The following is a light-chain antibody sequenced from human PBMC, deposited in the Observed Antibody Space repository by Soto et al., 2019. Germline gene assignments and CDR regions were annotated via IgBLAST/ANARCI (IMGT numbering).Light chain of an antibody. CDR1: SSNIGSNY. Sequence: SALTQPPSASGTPGQRVTISCSGSSSNIGSNYVYWYQQLPGTAPKLLIYRNNQRPSGVPDRFSGSKSGTSASLAISGLRSEDEADYYCAAWDDSLSVVVFGGGTKVTVL. CDR3: AAWDDSLSVVV. V-gene: IGLV1-47*01. J-gene: IGLJ2*01. CDR2: RNN.